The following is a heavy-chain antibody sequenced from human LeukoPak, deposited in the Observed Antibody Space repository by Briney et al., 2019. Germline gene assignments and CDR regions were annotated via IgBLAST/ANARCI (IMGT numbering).Heavy chain of an antibody. J-gene: IGHJ4*02. CDR3: ARGSPVDY. CDR1: GFTFSDYW. V-gene: IGHV3-7*01. Sequence: PGGSLRFSCVASGFTFSDYWMTWVRQAPGKGLEWVANIKQDGSEKYYVDSVKGRFTISRDNAKNSLYLQMNTLRAEDTAVYYCARGSPVDYWGQGTLVTVSS. CDR2: IKQDGSEK.